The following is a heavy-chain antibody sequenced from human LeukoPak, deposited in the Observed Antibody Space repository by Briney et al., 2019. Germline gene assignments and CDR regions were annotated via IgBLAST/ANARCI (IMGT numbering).Heavy chain of an antibody. D-gene: IGHD1-7*01. CDR3: ARDLGELELRCFDY. Sequence: ASVKVSCKASGYTFTGYYMHWVRQAPGQGLEWMGWINPNSGGTNYAQKFQGWVTMTRDTSISTAYMELSRLRSDDTAVYYCARDLGELELRCFDYWGQGTLVTVSS. V-gene: IGHV1-2*04. CDR1: GYTFTGYY. J-gene: IGHJ4*02. CDR2: INPNSGGT.